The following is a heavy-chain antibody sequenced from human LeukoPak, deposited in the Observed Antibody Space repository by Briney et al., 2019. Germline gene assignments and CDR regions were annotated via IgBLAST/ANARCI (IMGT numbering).Heavy chain of an antibody. CDR1: GFTFSSYA. D-gene: IGHD4-17*01. J-gene: IGHJ2*01. CDR3: AKEADYGYWYFDL. CDR2: ISGIGGST. V-gene: IGHV3-23*01. Sequence: SGGSLRLSCAASGFTFSSYAMTWVRQPPGKGLEWDSAISGIGGSTYYADSVKGRFTISRDNSKNTLYLQMNSLRAEDTAVYYCAKEADYGYWYFDLWGRGTLVTVSS.